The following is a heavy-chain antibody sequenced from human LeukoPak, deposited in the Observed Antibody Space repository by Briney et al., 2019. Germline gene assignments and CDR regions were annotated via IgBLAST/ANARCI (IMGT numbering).Heavy chain of an antibody. Sequence: GRSLRLSCAASGFTFSSYGMHWVRQAPGKGLEWVAVIWYDGSNKYYADSVKGRFTISRDNSKNTLYLQMNSLRAEDTAVYYCARGMVATLYYFDYWGQGTLVTVSS. CDR3: ARGMVATLYYFDY. D-gene: IGHD5-12*01. CDR2: IWYDGSNK. CDR1: GFTFSSYG. V-gene: IGHV3-33*01. J-gene: IGHJ4*02.